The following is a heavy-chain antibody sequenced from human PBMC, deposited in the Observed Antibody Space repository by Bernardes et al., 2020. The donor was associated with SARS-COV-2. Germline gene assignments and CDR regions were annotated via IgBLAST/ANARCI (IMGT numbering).Heavy chain of an antibody. CDR2: LGTKT. Sequence: GGSLRLSCEVSGFSLSKSAMGWVRQAPGKGLEWVSSLGTKTYYTDSVNGRFTVSRDNSKNTLFLEMKSLRADDTAVYYCARRAMGVGGAYLFDYWGRGTLVTVSS. V-gene: IGHV3-23*01. J-gene: IGHJ4*02. D-gene: IGHD3-10*01. CDR1: GFSLSKSA. CDR3: ARRAMGVGGAYLFDY.